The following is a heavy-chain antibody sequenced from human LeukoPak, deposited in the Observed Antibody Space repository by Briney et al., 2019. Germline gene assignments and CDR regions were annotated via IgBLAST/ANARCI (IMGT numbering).Heavy chain of an antibody. Sequence: PSETLSLTCTVSGGSISSYYWSWIRQPPGTGLEWIGYIYYSGSTNYNPSLKSRVTISVDTSKNQFSLKLSSVTAADTAVYYCARGSHYDFWSGYYCYYYFMDVWGKGTTVTVSS. CDR2: IYYSGST. V-gene: IGHV4-59*01. D-gene: IGHD3-3*01. CDR3: ARGSHYDFWSGYYCYYYFMDV. J-gene: IGHJ6*03. CDR1: GGSISSYY.